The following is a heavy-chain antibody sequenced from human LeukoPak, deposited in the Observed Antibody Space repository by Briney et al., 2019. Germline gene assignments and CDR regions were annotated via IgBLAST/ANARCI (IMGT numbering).Heavy chain of an antibody. D-gene: IGHD3-10*01. CDR3: AKGDRGSYGLFDY. CDR2: ISSSSNYI. Sequence: PGGSLRLSCAASGFTFSSYSMNWVRQAPGKGLEWVSSISSSSNYIYYADSVKGRFTISRDNAKNSLYLQMNSLRVEDTAVYYCAKGDRGSYGLFDYWGQGTLVTASS. J-gene: IGHJ4*02. V-gene: IGHV3-21*04. CDR1: GFTFSSYS.